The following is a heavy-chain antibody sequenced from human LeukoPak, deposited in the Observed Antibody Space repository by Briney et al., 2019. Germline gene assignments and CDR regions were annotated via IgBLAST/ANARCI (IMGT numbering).Heavy chain of an antibody. J-gene: IGHJ6*03. V-gene: IGHV1-8*01. D-gene: IGHD1-26*01. CDR3: ARVDSGSYYAHYYYMDV. Sequence: ASVKVSCKASGYTFTSYDINWVRQATGQGLEGMGWMNPNSGNTGYAQKFQGRVTLTSNTSISTAYMELSSLRSEDTAVYYCARVDSGSYYAHYYYMDVWGKGTTVTVSS. CDR2: MNPNSGNT. CDR1: GYTFTSYD.